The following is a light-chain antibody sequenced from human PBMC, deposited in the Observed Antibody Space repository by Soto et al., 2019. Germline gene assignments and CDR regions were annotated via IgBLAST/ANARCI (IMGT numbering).Light chain of an antibody. CDR3: QQRSSAIT. Sequence: ETMMTQSPDTLSVSLGERATLSCRASQSLRSSLAWYQQKPGQAPRLLIYDASTRATGIPARFSGSGSGTDFTLTISGLQSEDFAVYYCQQRSSAITFGQGTRLEIK. V-gene: IGKV3-15*01. CDR1: QSLRSS. CDR2: DAS. J-gene: IGKJ5*01.